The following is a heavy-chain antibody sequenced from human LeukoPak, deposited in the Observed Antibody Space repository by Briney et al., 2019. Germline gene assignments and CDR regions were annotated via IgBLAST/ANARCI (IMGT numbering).Heavy chain of an antibody. Sequence: ASVKVSCKASGYTFTSYDINWVPQATGQGLEWMGWMNPNSGNTGYAQKFQGRVTMTRNTSISTAYMELSSLRSEDTAVYYCARLLDSSGFLPPEYAFDIWGQGTMVTVSS. J-gene: IGHJ3*02. V-gene: IGHV1-8*01. CDR3: ARLLDSSGFLPPEYAFDI. CDR1: GYTFTSYD. CDR2: MNPNSGNT. D-gene: IGHD3-22*01.